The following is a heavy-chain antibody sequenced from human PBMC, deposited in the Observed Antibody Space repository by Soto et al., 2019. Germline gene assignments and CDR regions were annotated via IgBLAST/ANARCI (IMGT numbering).Heavy chain of an antibody. J-gene: IGHJ4*02. CDR3: ARGVSGYYGFDY. CDR2: IKGDETST. D-gene: IGHD5-12*01. V-gene: IGHV3-74*01. CDR1: GFNFSNYW. Sequence: EVQLVESGGGPARIGGSLRLSCAAYGFNFSNYWMHWVRQVPGKGLVWVSRIKGDETSTGYADSVKGRFTIFRDNVKNTLYLQMNSLRAEDTAVYYCARGVSGYYGFDYWGQGTLVTVSS.